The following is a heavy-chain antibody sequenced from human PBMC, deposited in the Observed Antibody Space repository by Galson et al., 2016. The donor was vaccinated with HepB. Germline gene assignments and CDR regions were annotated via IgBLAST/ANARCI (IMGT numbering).Heavy chain of an antibody. CDR1: GYTFNTYN. V-gene: IGHV1-46*02. CDR3: ARELDHSSYFDY. J-gene: IGHJ4*02. Sequence: SVKVSCKASGYTFNTYNMHWVRQAPGQGLEWMGIIKPSGGNTIYAQKFQDRITMTRDTSTSPVYMELISLRSEDTAVDYCARELDHSSYFDYWGQGTLLTVSS. D-gene: IGHD6-6*01. CDR2: IKPSGGNT.